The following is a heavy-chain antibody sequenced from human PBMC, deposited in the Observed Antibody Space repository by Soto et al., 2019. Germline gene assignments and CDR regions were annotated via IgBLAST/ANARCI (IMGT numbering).Heavy chain of an antibody. V-gene: IGHV3-30*03. J-gene: IGHJ4*02. CDR2: ISYDGHIK. CDR1: GFPFSSYA. CDR3: VRDQDTYGQAXFDS. Sequence: GGSLRLSCATSGFPFSSYAMNWVRQAPGKGLEWVAVISYDGHIKYNGDFVKGRFTISRDNSKNTVYLQMNSLRAEDTALYYCVRDQDTYGQAXFDSWGQRTLVTVSS. D-gene: IGHD5-18*01.